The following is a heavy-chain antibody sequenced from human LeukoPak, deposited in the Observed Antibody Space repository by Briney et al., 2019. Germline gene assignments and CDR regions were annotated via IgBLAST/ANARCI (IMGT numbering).Heavy chain of an antibody. J-gene: IGHJ6*02. CDR2: VNHSEST. V-gene: IGHV4-34*01. CDR3: SRCHVGSYAYYYYYGMDV. CDR1: GGSFSGSF. Sequence: SATLSLTCASYGGSFSGSFWSWIRPPRKKGLEWIGEVNHSESTIYNPSLKSRCTISVDTSKNKFSLELRSVTAADTAVYYCSRCHVGSYAYYYYYGMDVWGQGTTVTVSS. D-gene: IGHD2-8*01.